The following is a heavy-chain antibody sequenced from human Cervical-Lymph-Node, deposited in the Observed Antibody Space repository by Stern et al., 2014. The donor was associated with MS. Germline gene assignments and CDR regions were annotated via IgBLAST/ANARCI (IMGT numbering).Heavy chain of an antibody. J-gene: IGHJ4*02. CDR3: ASGAMGDFWSGYSYFDY. V-gene: IGHV7-4-1*02. CDR2: INTNTGNP. Sequence: EQLVESGSELKKPGASVKVSCKASGYPFTSYAMNWVRQAPGQGLEWMGWINTNTGNPTYAQGFTGRFVFSLDTSVSTAYLQISSLKAEDTAVYYCASGAMGDFWSGYSYFDYWGQGTLVTVSS. D-gene: IGHD3-3*01. CDR1: GYPFTSYA.